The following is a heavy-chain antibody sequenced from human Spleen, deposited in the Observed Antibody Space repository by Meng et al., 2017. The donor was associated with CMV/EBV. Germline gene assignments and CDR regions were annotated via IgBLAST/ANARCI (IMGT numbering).Heavy chain of an antibody. J-gene: IGHJ6*02. CDR1: GFTFEDYA. CDR2: ITWNSGTL. D-gene: IGHD6-6*01. CDR3: ARESSSSFVLDV. V-gene: IGHV3-9*01. Sequence: SLKISWVTSGFTFEDYAMHWVRQAPGKGLEWVSGITWNSGTLAYADSVKGRFTVSRDNAKNSLYLQMNGLRVEDTAVYYCARESSSSFVLDVWGQGTTVTVSS.